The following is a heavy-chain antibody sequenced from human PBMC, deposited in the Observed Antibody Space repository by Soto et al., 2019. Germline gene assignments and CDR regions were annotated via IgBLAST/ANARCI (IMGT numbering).Heavy chain of an antibody. CDR1: FTFSMYS. V-gene: IGHV3-21*01. D-gene: IGHD1-26*01. CDR2: ISRAGSYI. J-gene: IGHJ5*02. CDR3: TRDQGGSYDSWFDP. Sequence: EVQVVESGGGLVQPGGSLRLSCSFTFSMYSMSWVRQAPGKGLEGGASISRAGSYIKYADSVKGRFTISRDNAKNSVSLQMNSLRVDDTAVYFCTRDQGGSYDSWFDPWGQGTLVTVSS.